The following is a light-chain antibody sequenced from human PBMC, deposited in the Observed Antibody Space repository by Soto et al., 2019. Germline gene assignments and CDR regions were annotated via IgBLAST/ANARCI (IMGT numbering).Light chain of an antibody. J-gene: IGLJ2*01. CDR1: SSNIGAGYD. CDR2: ANS. CDR3: QSYDSSLSGCV. V-gene: IGLV1-40*01. Sequence: VLTQPPSVSGAPGQRVTISCTGSSSNIGAGYDVHWYQQLPGTAPKLLIYANSNRPSGVPDRFSGSKSGTSASLAITGLQAEDEADYYCQSYDSSLSGCVFGGGTKLTVL.